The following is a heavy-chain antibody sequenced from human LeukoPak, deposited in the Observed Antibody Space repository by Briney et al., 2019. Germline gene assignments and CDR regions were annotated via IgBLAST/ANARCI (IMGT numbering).Heavy chain of an antibody. CDR2: IFGDGGE. J-gene: IGHJ4*02. V-gene: IGHV3-53*01. CDR3: SIRIAASDFDY. D-gene: IGHD6-13*01. Sequence: QSGGSLRLSCAASGFAFSNFAMSWVRQAPGKGLEWVSVIFGDGGESYADSVRGRFTISRDNSKNTLYLQMNSLRAEDTAVYYCSIRIAASDFDYWGQGTLVTVSS. CDR1: GFAFSNFA.